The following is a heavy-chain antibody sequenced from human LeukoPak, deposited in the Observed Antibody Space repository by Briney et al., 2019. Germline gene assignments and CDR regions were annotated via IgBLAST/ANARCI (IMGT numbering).Heavy chain of an antibody. CDR3: AKDADTATIIYWYFDL. CDR1: GFTLSSFG. J-gene: IGHJ2*01. D-gene: IGHD5-18*01. V-gene: IGHV3-30*18. CDR2: ISDDGSNT. Sequence: GRSLRLSCTASGFTLSSFGMHWVRQAPGKGLEWVAVISDDGSNTYYADSVKGRFTISRDNSKNTLYLQLNSLRTEDTAVYCCAKDADTATIIYWYFDLWGRGTLVTVSS.